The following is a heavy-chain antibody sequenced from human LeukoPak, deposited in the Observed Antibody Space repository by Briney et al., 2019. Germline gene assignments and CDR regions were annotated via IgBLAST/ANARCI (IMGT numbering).Heavy chain of an antibody. CDR2: ISDSGGST. Sequence: PGGSLRLSCAASGFTFSSYAMSWVRQAPGKGLEWVSAISDSGGSTYYADSVKGRFTISRDNSKNTLYLQMNSLRVEDTAVYYCAKDFEGFYSIYGYYFDFWGQGTLVPVS. CDR1: GFTFSSYA. D-gene: IGHD4-11*01. V-gene: IGHV3-23*01. CDR3: AKDFEGFYSIYGYYFDF. J-gene: IGHJ4*02.